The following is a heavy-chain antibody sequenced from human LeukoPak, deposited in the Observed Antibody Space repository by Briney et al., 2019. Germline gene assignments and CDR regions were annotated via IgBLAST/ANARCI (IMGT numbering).Heavy chain of an antibody. D-gene: IGHD2-21*01. J-gene: IGHJ3*02. Sequence: ASVKVSCKASGYTFTSYGISWVRQAPGQGLEWMGGIIPIFGTANYAQKFQGRVTITADESTSTAYMELSSLRSEDTAVYYCASPYCGGDCYSSDAFDIWGQGTMVTVSS. CDR3: ASPYCGGDCYSSDAFDI. CDR2: IIPIFGTA. CDR1: GYTFTSYG. V-gene: IGHV1-69*13.